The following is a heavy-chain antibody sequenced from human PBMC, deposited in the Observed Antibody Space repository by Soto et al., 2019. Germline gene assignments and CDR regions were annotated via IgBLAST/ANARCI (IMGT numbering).Heavy chain of an antibody. CDR1: GGSTIGSY. CDR2: VYYTGST. D-gene: IGHD6-19*01. CDR3: ARSVAVPGAHIDY. Sequence: TETLSVTCVVSGGSTIGSYWSWIRQSPGKGLEWLGYVYYTGSTNYSPSLRSRVSISVDTSKNEFSLRLSSVTAADTAVYFCARSVAVPGAHIDYWGQGTQVPVSS. V-gene: IGHV4-59*01. J-gene: IGHJ4*02.